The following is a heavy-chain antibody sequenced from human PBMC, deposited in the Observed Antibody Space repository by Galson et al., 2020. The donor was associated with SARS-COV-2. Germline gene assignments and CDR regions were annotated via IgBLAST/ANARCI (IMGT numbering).Heavy chain of an antibody. D-gene: IGHD3-10*02. CDR3: AILVFGYAVEM. J-gene: IGHJ3*02. Sequence: ASVKVSCRVTGSPLTELCMHWLQTAPGKGIAWMGGLHPEDGEIPYAQSFQGRLLLTEYTSTDTAYMELSSLRPEDTAVYYCAILVFGYAVEMWGEGTVVTVSS. CDR1: GSPLTELC. V-gene: IGHV1-24*01. CDR2: LHPEDGEI.